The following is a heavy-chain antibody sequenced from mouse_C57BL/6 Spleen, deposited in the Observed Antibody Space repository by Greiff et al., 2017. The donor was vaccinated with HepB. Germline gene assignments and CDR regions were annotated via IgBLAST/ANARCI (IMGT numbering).Heavy chain of an antibody. J-gene: IGHJ3*01. Sequence: VQLQQPGTELVKPGASVKLSCKASGYTFTSYWMHWVKQRPGQGLEWIGNINPCNGGTNYNEKFKSKATLTVDKSSSTAFMQLSSLTSEDSAVYYCARGGDSSGSWFAYWGQGTLVTVSA. CDR1: GYTFTSYW. CDR3: ARGGDSSGSWFAY. CDR2: INPCNGGT. D-gene: IGHD3-2*02. V-gene: IGHV1-53*01.